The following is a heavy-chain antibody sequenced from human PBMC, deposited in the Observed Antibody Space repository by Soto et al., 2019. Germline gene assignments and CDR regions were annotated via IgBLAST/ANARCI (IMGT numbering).Heavy chain of an antibody. J-gene: IGHJ6*02. Sequence: EVQLVESGGGLVKPGGSLRLSCAASGFTFSSYSMNGVRQAPGKGLEWVSSISSSSSYIYYADSVKGRFTISRDNAKNSLYLHMNSLRAEDTAVYYCARSWNYYYYYGLDVWGQGTTVTVSS. V-gene: IGHV3-21*01. CDR1: GFTFSSYS. CDR3: ARSWNYYYYYGLDV. CDR2: ISSSSSYI. D-gene: IGHD3-3*01.